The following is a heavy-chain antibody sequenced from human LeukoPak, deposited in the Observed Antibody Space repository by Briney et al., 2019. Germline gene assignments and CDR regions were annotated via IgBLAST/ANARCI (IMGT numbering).Heavy chain of an antibody. J-gene: IGHJ1*01. D-gene: IGHD6-19*01. V-gene: IGHV4-39*01. CDR3: ARHGSIAVSPFFQH. CDR1: GGSISSSSYY. Sequence: SETLSLTCTVPGGSISSSSYYWGWIRQPPGKGLEWIGSIYYSGSTYYNPSLKSRVTISVDTSKNQFSLKLSSVTAADTAVYYCARHGSIAVSPFFQHWGQGTLVTVSS. CDR2: IYYSGST.